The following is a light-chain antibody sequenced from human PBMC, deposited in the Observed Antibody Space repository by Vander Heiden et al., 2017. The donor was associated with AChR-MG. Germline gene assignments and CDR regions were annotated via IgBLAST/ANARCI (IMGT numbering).Light chain of an antibody. J-gene: IGLJ2*01. CDR1: SSNIGSKY. CDR3: AAWDDSLSGPRV. CDR2: SNN. V-gene: IGLV1-47*02. Sequence: QSVLTQPPSASGTPGQRVTISCSGSSSNIGSKYVYWYQQLPGTAPKLLIYSNNQRPSGVPDRFSGSKSGTSASLAISGLRSEDEADYYCAAWDDSLSGPRVFGGGTKLTVL.